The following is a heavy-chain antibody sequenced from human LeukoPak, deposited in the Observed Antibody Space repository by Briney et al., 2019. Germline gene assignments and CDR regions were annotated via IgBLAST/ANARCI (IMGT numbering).Heavy chain of an antibody. CDR2: IYYSGST. Sequence: SETLSLTCTVSGHSISSSSYYWGWIRQPRGKGLEWIESIYYSGSTNYNPSLKSRVTISVDTSKNQFSLKLSSVTAADTAVYYCTRDHYLSGFTWGQGTLVTVSS. CDR1: GHSISSSSYY. D-gene: IGHD3-10*01. V-gene: IGHV4-39*07. CDR3: TRDHYLSGFT. J-gene: IGHJ4*02.